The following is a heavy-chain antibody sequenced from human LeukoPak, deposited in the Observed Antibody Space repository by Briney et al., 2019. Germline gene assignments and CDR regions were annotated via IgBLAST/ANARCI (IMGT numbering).Heavy chain of an antibody. Sequence: ASVKVSCKASGGTFSSYAISWVRQAPGQGLEWMGWINPNSGGTNYAQKFQGRVTMTRDTSISTAYMELSRLRSDDTAVYYCARDHTMVRGVINYWGQGTLVTVSS. CDR3: ARDHTMVRGVINY. V-gene: IGHV1-2*02. CDR1: GGTFSSYA. J-gene: IGHJ4*02. D-gene: IGHD3-10*01. CDR2: INPNSGGT.